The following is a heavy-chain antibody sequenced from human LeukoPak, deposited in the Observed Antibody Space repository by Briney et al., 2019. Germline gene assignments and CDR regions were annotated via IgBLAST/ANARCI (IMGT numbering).Heavy chain of an antibody. CDR2: TNHSGST. V-gene: IGHV4-34*01. J-gene: IGHJ4*02. D-gene: IGHD6-13*01. CDR3: ARGRAFAQQLVPLDY. CDR1: GGSFSGYY. Sequence: SETLSLTCAVYGGSFSGYYWSWIRQPPGTGLEWIGETNHSGSTNYNPSLKSRVTISVDTSKNQFSLKLSSVTAADTAVYYCARGRAFAQQLVPLDYWGQGTLVTVSS.